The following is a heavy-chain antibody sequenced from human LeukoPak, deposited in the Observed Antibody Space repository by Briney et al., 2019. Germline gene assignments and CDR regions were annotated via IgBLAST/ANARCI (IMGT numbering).Heavy chain of an antibody. CDR2: IRYDGSNK. Sequence: GGSLRLSCAASGFTFSSYCMHWVRQAPGKGLEWGAFIRYDGSNKYYADSVKGRFTISRDNSKNTLYLQLNRLRAEDTAVYYCAKALHYYGSGRPLEYWGQGNLVTVSS. V-gene: IGHV3-30*02. J-gene: IGHJ4*02. CDR1: GFTFSSYC. CDR3: AKALHYYGSGRPLEY. D-gene: IGHD3-10*01.